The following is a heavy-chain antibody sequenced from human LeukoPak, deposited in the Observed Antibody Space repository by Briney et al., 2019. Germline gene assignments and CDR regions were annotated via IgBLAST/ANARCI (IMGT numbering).Heavy chain of an antibody. CDR2: ISWDGGST. V-gene: IGHV3-43D*04. D-gene: IGHD2-2*01. Sequence: GGSLRLSCAASGFTFYDYAMHWVRQAPGKGLEWVSLISWDGGSTYYADSVKGRFTIARDNSKNSLYLLMNSLRAEDTALYYCAKDMGQLLPIRYGMDVWGKGTTVTVSS. J-gene: IGHJ6*04. CDR1: GFTFYDYA. CDR3: AKDMGQLLPIRYGMDV.